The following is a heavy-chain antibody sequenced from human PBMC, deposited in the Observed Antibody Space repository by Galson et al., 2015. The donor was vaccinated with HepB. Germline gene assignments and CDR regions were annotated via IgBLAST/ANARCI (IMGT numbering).Heavy chain of an antibody. D-gene: IGHD3-3*01. J-gene: IGHJ4*02. CDR2: ISGSGGST. V-gene: IGHV3-23*01. CDR1: GFTFSSYA. CDR3: AKGDDFWSEGRYYFDY. Sequence: SLRLSCAASGFTFSSYAMSWVRQAPGKGLEWVSAISGSGGSTYYADSVKGRFTISRDNSKNTLYLQMNSLRAEDTAVYYCAKGDDFWSEGRYYFDYWGQGTLVTVSS.